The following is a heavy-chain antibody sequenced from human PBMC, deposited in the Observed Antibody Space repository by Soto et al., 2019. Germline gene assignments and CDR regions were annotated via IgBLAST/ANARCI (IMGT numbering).Heavy chain of an antibody. V-gene: IGHV5-51*03. Sequence: EVYLAQSGAEVKKPGESLKISCKGSGYKFNRYWIGWVRQMPGKGLEWMGVIYPGDSDTRYSPSLQGQVTISADKSSSAAYLQWSSLQASDTATYYCARSLVNGTYEAFDIWGQGTMVTVSS. CDR2: IYPGDSDT. D-gene: IGHD6-13*01. J-gene: IGHJ3*02. CDR1: GYKFNRYW. CDR3: ARSLVNGTYEAFDI.